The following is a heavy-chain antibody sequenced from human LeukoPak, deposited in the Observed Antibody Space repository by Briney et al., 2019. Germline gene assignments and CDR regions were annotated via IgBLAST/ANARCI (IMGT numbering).Heavy chain of an antibody. Sequence: ASVKASCKASGYTFTSYYMHWVRQAPGQGLEWMGIINPSGGSTSYAQKFQGRVTMTRDTSTSTVYMELSSLRSEDTAVYYCARENDSSGYRNWFDPWGQGTLVTVSS. CDR3: ARENDSSGYRNWFDP. V-gene: IGHV1-46*01. CDR2: INPSGGST. CDR1: GYTFTSYY. D-gene: IGHD3-22*01. J-gene: IGHJ5*02.